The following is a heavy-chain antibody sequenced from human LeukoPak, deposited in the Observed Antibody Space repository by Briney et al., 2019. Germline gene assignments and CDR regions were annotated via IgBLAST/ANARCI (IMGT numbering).Heavy chain of an antibody. D-gene: IGHD4-17*01. CDR3: AKDRAAYGDNPLFDY. CDR2: ISASGGST. Sequence: QSGGSLRLSRAASGFTFNTYAMTWVRQAPGKGLEWVSAISASGGSTYYADSVKGRFTISRDNSKNTLYLQMNSLRADDTAIYYCAKDRAAYGDNPLFDYWGQGTLVTVSS. J-gene: IGHJ4*02. V-gene: IGHV3-23*01. CDR1: GFTFNTYA.